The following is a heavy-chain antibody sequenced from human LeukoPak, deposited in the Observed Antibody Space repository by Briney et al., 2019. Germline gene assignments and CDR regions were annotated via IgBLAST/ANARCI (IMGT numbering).Heavy chain of an antibody. CDR2: ISSSSSYI. Sequence: GGSLRLSCAASGFTFSSYSMNWVRQAPGKGLEWVSSISSSSSYIYYADSVKGRFTISRDNAKNSLYLQMNSLRAEDTAVYYCARDRGSGYDLVFDYWGQGTLVTVSS. CDR3: ARDRGSGYDLVFDY. D-gene: IGHD5-12*01. V-gene: IGHV3-21*01. J-gene: IGHJ4*02. CDR1: GFTFSSYS.